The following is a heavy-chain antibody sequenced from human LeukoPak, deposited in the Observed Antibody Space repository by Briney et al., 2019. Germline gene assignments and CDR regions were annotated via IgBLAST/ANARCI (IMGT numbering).Heavy chain of an antibody. CDR3: ARGRSNYYGMDV. V-gene: IGHV4-59*01. CDR2: IYYNGNT. CDR1: DGSINSYY. D-gene: IGHD1-26*01. Sequence: SETLSLTCSVSDGSINSYYWNWIRRPPGKGLEWIGYIYYNGNTNYSPSLKSRVTMSVDTSKNLFSLKVSSVTAADMAVYYCARGRSNYYGMDVWGQGTTVTVSS. J-gene: IGHJ6*02.